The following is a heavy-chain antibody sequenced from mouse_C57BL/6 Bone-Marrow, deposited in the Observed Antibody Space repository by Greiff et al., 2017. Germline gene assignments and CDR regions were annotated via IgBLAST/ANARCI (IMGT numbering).Heavy chain of an antibody. D-gene: IGHD2-1*01. CDR2: ISSGSSTI. CDR3: ARKSLLWPFDY. V-gene: IGHV5-17*01. CDR1: GFTFSDYG. J-gene: IGHJ2*01. Sequence: DVKLQESGGGLVKPGGSLKLSCAASGFTFSDYGMHWVRQAPEKGLEWVAYISSGSSTIYYADTVKGRFTISRDNAKNTLFLQMTSLRSEDTAMYYCARKSLLWPFDYWGQGTTLTVSS.